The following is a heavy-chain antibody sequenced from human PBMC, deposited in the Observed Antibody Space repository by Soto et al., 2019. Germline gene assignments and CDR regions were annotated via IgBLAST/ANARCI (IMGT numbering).Heavy chain of an antibody. Sequence: ASVKVSCKASGYRFSDYAISWFLQSPCQGLEWMCWISAYSGQTNLAEKFKGRVTMTAEASTTTAYIELRSLRSDDTAIYFCVRDTRDYFGSGTSPNPWGQGTLVTVSS. V-gene: IGHV1-18*01. CDR2: ISAYSGQT. CDR3: VRDTRDYFGSGTSPNP. CDR1: GYRFSDYA. J-gene: IGHJ5*02. D-gene: IGHD3-10*01.